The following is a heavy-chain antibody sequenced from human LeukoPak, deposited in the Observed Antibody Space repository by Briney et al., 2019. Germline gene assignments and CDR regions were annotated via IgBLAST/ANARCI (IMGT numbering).Heavy chain of an antibody. CDR2: IRYDGSNK. D-gene: IGHD4-17*01. J-gene: IGHJ4*02. Sequence: GGPLRLSCAASGFTFSSYGMHWVRQAPGKGLEWVAFIRYDGSNKYYADSVKGRFTISRDNSKNTLYLQMNSLRAEDTAVYYCAKVAEAVTTRGYFDYWGQGTLVTVSS. CDR1: GFTFSSYG. CDR3: AKVAEAVTTRGYFDY. V-gene: IGHV3-30*02.